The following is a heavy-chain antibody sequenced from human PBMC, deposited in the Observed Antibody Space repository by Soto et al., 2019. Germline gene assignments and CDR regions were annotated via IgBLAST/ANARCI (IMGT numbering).Heavy chain of an antibody. J-gene: IGHJ4*02. CDR1: GFMFSSYT. CDR2: VSFRGDI. Sequence: EVQLVESGGGRVKPGGSLRLSCTASGFMFSSYTMNWVRQAPGKGLEWVSSVSFRGDIYYADSLEGRFTISRDDAKNSRYLQMNRLRAEDTAVYYCVRGCSSASCYYYWGKGTLVTVSS. V-gene: IGHV3-21*01. D-gene: IGHD2-2*01. CDR3: VRGCSSASCYYY.